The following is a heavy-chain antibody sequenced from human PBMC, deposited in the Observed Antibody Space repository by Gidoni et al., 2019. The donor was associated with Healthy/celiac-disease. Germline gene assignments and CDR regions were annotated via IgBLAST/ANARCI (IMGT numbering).Heavy chain of an antibody. CDR2: IYYSGST. Sequence: QVQLQESGPGLVKPSETLSLTCTVPGGSISSYYWSWIRQPPGKVLEWIGYIYYSGSTNYNPSLKSRVTISVDTSKNQFSLKLSSVTAADTAVYYCARGGIAVAPIDYWGQGTLVTVSS. CDR3: ARGGIAVAPIDY. CDR1: GGSISSYY. J-gene: IGHJ4*02. V-gene: IGHV4-59*01. D-gene: IGHD6-19*01.